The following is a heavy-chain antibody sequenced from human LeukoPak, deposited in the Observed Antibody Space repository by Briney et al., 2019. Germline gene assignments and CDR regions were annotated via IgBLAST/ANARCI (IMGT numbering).Heavy chain of an antibody. D-gene: IGHD5-18*01. CDR3: TRVRGFSYGYADY. V-gene: IGHV3-49*04. CDR2: IRSKAYGGTT. CDR1: GFTFGDYA. Sequence: PGGSLRLSCTASGFTFGDYAMSWVRQAPGKGLEWVGFIRSKAYGGTTEYAASVKGRFTISRDDSKSIAYLQMNSLKTEDTAVYYCTRVRGFSYGYADYWGQGTLVTVSS. J-gene: IGHJ4*02.